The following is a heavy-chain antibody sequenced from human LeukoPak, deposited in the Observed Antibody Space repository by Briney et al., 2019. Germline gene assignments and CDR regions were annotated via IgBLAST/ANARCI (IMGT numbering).Heavy chain of an antibody. CDR3: AKGSYYDSSGSFYFDY. J-gene: IGHJ4*02. CDR2: ISSSSSTI. D-gene: IGHD3-22*01. Sequence: GGSLRLSCAASGFTFSSYSMNWVRQAPGKGLEWVSYISSSSSTIYYADSVKGRFTISRDNSKNTLYVQVNSLGTEDTAAYYCAKGSYYDSSGSFYFDYWGQGTLVTVSS. CDR1: GFTFSSYS. V-gene: IGHV3-48*01.